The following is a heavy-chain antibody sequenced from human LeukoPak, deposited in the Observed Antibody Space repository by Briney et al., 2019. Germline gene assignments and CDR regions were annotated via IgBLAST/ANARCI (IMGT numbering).Heavy chain of an antibody. CDR2: IKQDGSEK. CDR1: GFTFSSYW. CDR3: ARDKAAATPYYHYYYMDV. V-gene: IGHV3-7*01. J-gene: IGHJ6*03. Sequence: GGSLRLSCAASGFTFSSYWMSWVRQAPGKGLEWVANIKQDGSEKYYVDSVKGRFTISRDNAKNSLYLQMNSLRAEDTAVYYCARDKAAATPYYHYYYMDVWGKGTTVTVSS. D-gene: IGHD6-13*01.